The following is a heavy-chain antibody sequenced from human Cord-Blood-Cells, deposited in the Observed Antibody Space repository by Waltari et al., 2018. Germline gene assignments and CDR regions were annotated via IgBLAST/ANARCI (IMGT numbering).Heavy chain of an antibody. Sequence: QVQLVQSGAEVKKPGASVKVSCKASGYTFTSYDINWVRQATGQGLEWMGWMNPNSGNTGYAQKFQGRVTITRNTSISTAYMELSSLRSEDTAVYYCARADSGSYFFDYYYYYMDVWGKGTTVTVSS. J-gene: IGHJ6*03. CDR1: GYTFTSYD. V-gene: IGHV1-8*03. CDR2: MNPNSGNT. D-gene: IGHD1-26*01. CDR3: ARADSGSYFFDYYYYYMDV.